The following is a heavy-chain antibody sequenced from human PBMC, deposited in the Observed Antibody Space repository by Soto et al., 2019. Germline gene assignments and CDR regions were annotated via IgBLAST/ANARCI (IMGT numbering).Heavy chain of an antibody. Sequence: AGVNVAPKASGYTFTNYGITRARQAAGQGLEWMGWISAYNGNTNYEQKLQGRVTMTTDTSTSTAYMELRSLRSDDTAVYYCARDPGYGDYEIDYWGQGTLVTVSS. CDR1: GYTFTNYG. CDR2: ISAYNGNT. CDR3: ARDPGYGDYEIDY. D-gene: IGHD4-17*01. V-gene: IGHV1-18*01. J-gene: IGHJ4*02.